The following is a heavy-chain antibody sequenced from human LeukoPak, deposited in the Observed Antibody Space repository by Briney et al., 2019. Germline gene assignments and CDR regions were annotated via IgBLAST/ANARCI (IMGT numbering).Heavy chain of an antibody. V-gene: IGHV1-8*01. J-gene: IGHJ3*02. CDR1: GYTFTSYD. CDR2: MNPNSGNT. CDR3: AREPYYYDSSGHHGAFDI. Sequence: ASVKVSCKASGYTFTSYDINWVRQATGQGLEWMGWMNPNSGNTGYAQKFQGRVTMTRNTSISTAYMELSSLRSEDTAVYYCAREPYYYDSSGHHGAFDIWGQGTMVTVSS. D-gene: IGHD3-22*01.